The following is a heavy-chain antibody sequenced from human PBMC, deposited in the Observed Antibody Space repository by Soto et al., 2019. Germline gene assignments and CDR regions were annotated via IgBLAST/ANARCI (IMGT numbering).Heavy chain of an antibody. D-gene: IGHD3-9*01. J-gene: IGHJ4*02. V-gene: IGHV3-23*01. CDR1: GFTFSSYA. CDR3: AKDKRDWYYFDY. Sequence: PVGPLRLASAASGFTFSSYAMSWVRQAPGKGLEWVSAMSGSGGSTYYADSVKGRFTISRDNSKSTLYLQMNSLRAEDTAVYYCAKDKRDWYYFDYWGQGTLVTVSS. CDR2: MSGSGGST.